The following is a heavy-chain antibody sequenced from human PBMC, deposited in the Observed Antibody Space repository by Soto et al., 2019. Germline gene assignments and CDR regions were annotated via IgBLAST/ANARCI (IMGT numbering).Heavy chain of an antibody. CDR1: GVSITPYY. D-gene: IGHD1-20*01. V-gene: IGHV4-59*01. CDR3: AREQYNWKL. Sequence: SETLSLTCTVSGVSITPYYWTWIRHPPGKGLEWIGYVYHTGNTYYNPSLKSRVTISLDASKNQVSLRLKSVTAADTAVYYCAREQYNWKLWGQGTLVTVSS. CDR2: VYHTGNT. J-gene: IGHJ4*02.